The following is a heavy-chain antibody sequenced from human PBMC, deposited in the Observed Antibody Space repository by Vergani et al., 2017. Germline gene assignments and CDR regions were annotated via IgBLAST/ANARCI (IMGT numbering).Heavy chain of an antibody. Sequence: QVQLPESGPGLVKPSQTLSLTCTVSGGSLSSYYWSWIRQPPGKGLEWIGYIYYSGSTNYNPSHKSRVTISVDTSKIQLSLKLSSVTAADTAVYYCARVGGYYDMLTGYYYYYGMDVWGQVTTVTVSS. J-gene: IGHJ6*02. V-gene: IGHV4-59*01. CDR3: ARVGGYYDMLTGYYYYYGMDV. CDR2: IYYSGST. CDR1: GGSLSSYY. D-gene: IGHD3-9*01.